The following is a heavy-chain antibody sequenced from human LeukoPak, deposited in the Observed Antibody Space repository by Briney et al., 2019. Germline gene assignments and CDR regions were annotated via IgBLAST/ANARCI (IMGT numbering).Heavy chain of an antibody. CDR2: FYTSGTT. Sequence: SETLSLTCNVSGGSINSGHYYWSWIRQSAGKGLEWIGRFYTSGTTDYNPSLKSRVTISADTSKNQFSLKLRSVTAADTAVYYCAKRYCSSTTCYDDRGAFDYWGQGTLVTVSS. CDR3: AKRYCSSTTCYDDRGAFDY. V-gene: IGHV4-61*02. CDR1: GGSINSGHYY. J-gene: IGHJ4*02. D-gene: IGHD2-2*01.